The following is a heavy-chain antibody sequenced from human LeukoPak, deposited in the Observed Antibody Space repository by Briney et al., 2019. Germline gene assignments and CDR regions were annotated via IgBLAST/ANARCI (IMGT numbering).Heavy chain of an antibody. CDR3: ATRPKLELAY. V-gene: IGHV4-30-2*01. CDR2: IYHSGST. CDR1: GGSISSGGYS. D-gene: IGHD1-7*01. Sequence: SQTLSLTCAVSGGSISSGGYSWSWIRQPPGKGLEWIGYIYHSGSTYYNPSLKSRVTISVDKSKNQFSLKLSSVTAADTAVYYCATRPKLELAYWGQGTLVTVSS. J-gene: IGHJ4*02.